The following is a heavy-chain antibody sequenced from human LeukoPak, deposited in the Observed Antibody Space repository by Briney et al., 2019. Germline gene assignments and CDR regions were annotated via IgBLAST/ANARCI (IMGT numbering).Heavy chain of an antibody. Sequence: TGGSLRLSCAASGFIFSSSAMHWVRQAPGKGLEWVAVISYDGSNKYYADSVKGRFTISRDNSKNTLYLQMNSLRAEDTAVYYCAKDIEEWLVKGGGCFDFWGQGTLVTVSS. CDR3: AKDIEEWLVKGGGCFDF. J-gene: IGHJ4*02. CDR1: GFIFSSSA. D-gene: IGHD6-19*01. CDR2: ISYDGSNK. V-gene: IGHV3-30*18.